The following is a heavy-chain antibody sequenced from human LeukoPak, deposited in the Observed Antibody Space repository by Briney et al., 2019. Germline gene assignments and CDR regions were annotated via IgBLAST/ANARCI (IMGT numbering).Heavy chain of an antibody. J-gene: IGHJ6*02. D-gene: IGHD3-3*01. CDR2: IVVGSGNT. CDR1: GFTFTSSA. Sequence: SVRVSCTASGFTFTSSAVQWVRQARGQRLEWIGWIVVGSGNTNYAQKFQERVTITRDMSTSTAYMELSSLRSEDTAVYYCAAGHYDFWSGYFREDYGMDVWGQGTTVTVSS. CDR3: AAGHYDFWSGYFREDYGMDV. V-gene: IGHV1-58*01.